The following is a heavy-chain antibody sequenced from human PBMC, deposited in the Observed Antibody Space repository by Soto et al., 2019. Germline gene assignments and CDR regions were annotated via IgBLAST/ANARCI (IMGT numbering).Heavy chain of an antibody. CDR3: AREVDSASTRGYFDS. D-gene: IGHD3-9*01. V-gene: IGHV4-31*02. Sequence: PSDTLSLTCTFSGDPISTVIVYWNWIRHLPGKGLQWIGHIYFTGITEYNPSLRSRSIISVDTSKSQFSLSLNAVTAADTAVYYCAREVDSASTRGYFDSWGQGTLVTVSS. J-gene: IGHJ4*02. CDR1: GDPISTVIVY. CDR2: IYFTGIT.